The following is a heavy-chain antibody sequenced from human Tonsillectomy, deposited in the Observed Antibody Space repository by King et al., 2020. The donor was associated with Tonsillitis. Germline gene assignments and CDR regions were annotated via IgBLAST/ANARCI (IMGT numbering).Heavy chain of an antibody. J-gene: IGHJ4*02. Sequence: VQLVESGGDLVQPGGSLRLSCAASGFTLSDHYMDWVRQAPGKGLEWVGRIRNKANSYTTQYAASVKGRFTVSRDDSKNSLYLQMDSLKTEDTAVYYCSLGEVGALYYWGQGTLVTVSS. V-gene: IGHV3-72*01. CDR1: GFTLSDHY. CDR3: SLGEVGALYY. CDR2: IRNKANSYTT. D-gene: IGHD1-26*01.